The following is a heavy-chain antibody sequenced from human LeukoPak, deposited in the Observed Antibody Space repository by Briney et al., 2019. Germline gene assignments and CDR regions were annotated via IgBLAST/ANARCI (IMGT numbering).Heavy chain of an antibody. J-gene: IGHJ4*02. D-gene: IGHD6-19*01. CDR1: GFTFGSYE. V-gene: IGHV3-48*03. Sequence: GGSLRLSCAASGFTFGSYEMNWVRQAPGKGLEWVSYIGTIISTTYYADSVKGRFTVSRDDAKSSLYLQMSSLRAEDTAVYYCARNVYDLRGQWLVPGFDYWGQGALVTVSS. CDR2: IGTIISTT. CDR3: ARNVYDLRGQWLVPGFDY.